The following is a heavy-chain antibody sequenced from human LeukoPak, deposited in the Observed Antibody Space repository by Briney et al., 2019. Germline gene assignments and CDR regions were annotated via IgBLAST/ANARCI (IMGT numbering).Heavy chain of an antibody. Sequence: GGSLRLSCAASGFTFSSYSMTWVRQAPGKGLEWVSYISSSSSTIYYADSVKGRFTISRDNAKNSLYLQMNSLRAEDTAVYYCARTLDNWFDPWGQGTLVTVSS. V-gene: IGHV3-48*01. CDR3: ARTLDNWFDP. J-gene: IGHJ5*02. CDR2: ISSSSSTI. CDR1: GFTFSSYS.